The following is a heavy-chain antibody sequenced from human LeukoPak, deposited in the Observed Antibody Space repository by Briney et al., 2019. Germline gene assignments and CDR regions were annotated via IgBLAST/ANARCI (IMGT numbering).Heavy chain of an antibody. CDR1: GVSISCGVYY. D-gene: IGHD3-10*01. CDR3: ARDFYGSGSSPLGFDP. CDR2: ISSSGVT. Sequence: SETLSLTCTVSGVSISCGVYYWSWIRQVPGRGLEWIGYISSSGVTKYNPFLNSRFTVSFDTSKNQFSLKVTFVTAADTGIYYCARDFYGSGSSPLGFDPWGQGTLVIVSS. V-gene: IGHV4-31*03. J-gene: IGHJ5*02.